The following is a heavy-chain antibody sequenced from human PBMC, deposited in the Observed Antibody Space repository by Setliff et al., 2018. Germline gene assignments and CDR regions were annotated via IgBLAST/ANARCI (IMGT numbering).Heavy chain of an antibody. V-gene: IGHV3-21*01. CDR1: GFTFSTYS. CDR2: ISSTSTYI. D-gene: IGHD5-12*01. J-gene: IGHJ6*03. CDR3: TRARDIAPTYYYMDV. Sequence: GESLKISCAASGFTFSTYSFNWVRQAPGKGLEWVSAISSTSTYIYYADSVKGRFTISRDNSKNSLYLHMNSLRAEDTAVYYCTRARDIAPTYYYMDVRGKGTTVTVSS.